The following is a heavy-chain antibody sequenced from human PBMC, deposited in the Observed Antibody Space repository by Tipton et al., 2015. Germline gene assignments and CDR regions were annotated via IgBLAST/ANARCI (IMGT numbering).Heavy chain of an antibody. D-gene: IGHD5-24*01. Sequence: TLSLTCTVSGVSISSGYYWNWIRQPPGKGLEWIGYTYYSGNTKYNPSLKSRVTISVDTSKNQFSLRLSSVTAADAAVYYCARDLEHGMDVWGQGTTVTVSS. J-gene: IGHJ6*02. V-gene: IGHV4-61*01. CDR1: GVSISSGYY. CDR2: TYYSGNT. CDR3: ARDLEHGMDV.